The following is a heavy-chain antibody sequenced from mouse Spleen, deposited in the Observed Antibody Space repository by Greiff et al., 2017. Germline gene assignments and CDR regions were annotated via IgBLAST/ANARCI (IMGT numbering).Heavy chain of an antibody. CDR3: AREVGRWGYFDY. D-gene: IGHD1-3*01. Sequence: QVQLQQPGAELVKPGASVKMSCKASGYTFTSYWITWVKQRPGQGLEWIGDIYPGSGSTNYNEKFKSKATLTVDTSSSTAYMQLSSLTSEDSAVYYCAREVGRWGYFDYWGQGTTLTVSS. CDR2: IYPGSGST. CDR1: GYTFTSYW. V-gene: IGHV1-55*01. J-gene: IGHJ2*01.